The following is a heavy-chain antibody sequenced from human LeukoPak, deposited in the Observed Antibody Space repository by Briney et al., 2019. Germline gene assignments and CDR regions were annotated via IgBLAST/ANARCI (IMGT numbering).Heavy chain of an antibody. CDR2: INRGGST. CDR1: GGSFSGYY. D-gene: IGHD3-10*01. J-gene: IGHJ4*02. Sequence: SETLSLTCAVYGGSFSGYYWGWIRQPPGKGLEWIGEINRGGSTNYNPSLKSRVTIPVDTSKNQFSLKLSSVTAADTAVYYCARGYGSGSYYGYWGQGTLVTVSS. CDR3: ARGYGSGSYYGY. V-gene: IGHV4-34*01.